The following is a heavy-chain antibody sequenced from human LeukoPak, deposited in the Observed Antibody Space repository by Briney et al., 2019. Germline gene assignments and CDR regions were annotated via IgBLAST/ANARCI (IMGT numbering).Heavy chain of an antibody. Sequence: GGSLRLSCAASGFTFSSYEMNWVRQAPGKGLEWVSYISSSGSTIYYADSVKGRFTLSRDNAKNSLYLQMNSLRAEDTAIYYCARDGGPGYSSSWYLYWGQGTLVTVSS. CDR2: ISSSGSTI. CDR3: ARDGGPGYSSSWYLY. J-gene: IGHJ4*02. V-gene: IGHV3-48*03. CDR1: GFTFSSYE. D-gene: IGHD6-13*01.